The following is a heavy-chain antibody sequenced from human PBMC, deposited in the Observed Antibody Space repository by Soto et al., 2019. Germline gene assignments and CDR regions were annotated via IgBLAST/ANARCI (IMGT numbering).Heavy chain of an antibody. CDR2: IWYDGGNK. J-gene: IGHJ4*02. Sequence: HVQMVESGGGVVQPGRSPRLSCAASGFTFSSYGMHWVRQAPGKGLEWVAVIWYDGGNKYYADSVKGRFTVSRDNSRNTLYLQMNSLRAEDTAMYFCARDWERAPDYWGQGTLVTVSS. D-gene: IGHD1-26*01. CDR3: ARDWERAPDY. V-gene: IGHV3-33*01. CDR1: GFTFSSYG.